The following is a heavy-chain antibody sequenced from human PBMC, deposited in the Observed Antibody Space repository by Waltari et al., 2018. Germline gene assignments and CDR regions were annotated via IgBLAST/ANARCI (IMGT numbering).Heavy chain of an antibody. CDR2: INPNSGGT. CDR1: GYTFTGYY. V-gene: IGHV1-2*02. J-gene: IGHJ6*02. Sequence: QVQLVQSGAEVKKPGASVKVSCKASGYTFTGYYMHWVRQAPGQGLEWMGWINPNSGGTNYAQKFQGRVTMTRDTSTSTVYMELSSLRSEDTAVYYCARDPSGVLLWFGEPPSTYGMDVWGQGTTVTVSS. CDR3: ARDPSGVLLWFGEPPSTYGMDV. D-gene: IGHD3-10*01.